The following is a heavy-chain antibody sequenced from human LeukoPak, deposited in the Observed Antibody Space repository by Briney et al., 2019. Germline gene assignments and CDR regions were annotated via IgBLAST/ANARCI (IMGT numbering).Heavy chain of an antibody. J-gene: IGHJ4*02. V-gene: IGHV1-46*01. D-gene: IGHD6-13*01. CDR3: ARDRGGGQQLVLVY. CDR1: RYTFTSYY. CDR2: INPTGGSA. Sequence: GASVKVSCKASRYTFTSYYMHWVRQAPGQGLEWMGIINPTGGSASYAQKFQGRVTMTRDTSTSTVYMELSSLRSEDTAVYYCARDRGGGQQLVLVYWGQGTLVTVSS.